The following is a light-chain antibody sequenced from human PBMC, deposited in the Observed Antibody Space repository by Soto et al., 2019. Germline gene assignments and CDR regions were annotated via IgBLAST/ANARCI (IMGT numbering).Light chain of an antibody. CDR2: GAS. Sequence: EIVMTQSPATLSVSPGERATLSCRASQSVSSNLAWYQQKPGQAPRLLIYGASTRATGIPARFSGSGSGTVSTLTISSLQSEDFAVYYCQQYNNWPPWTFGQGTKVEIK. J-gene: IGKJ1*01. V-gene: IGKV3-15*01. CDR3: QQYNNWPPWT. CDR1: QSVSSN.